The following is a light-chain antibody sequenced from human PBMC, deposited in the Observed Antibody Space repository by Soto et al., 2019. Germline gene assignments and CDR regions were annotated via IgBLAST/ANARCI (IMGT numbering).Light chain of an antibody. V-gene: IGLV2-14*03. CDR2: EVS. CDR3: SSYTSSSTRV. Sequence: QSVLTQPASVSGSPGQSITISCTGTSSDVGAHDYVSWYQQHPDKAPKLMIYEVSNRPSGVSNRFSGSKSVNTATLTISGLQAEDEADYYCSSYTSSSTRVFGTGTKVTVL. CDR1: SSDVGAHDY. J-gene: IGLJ1*01.